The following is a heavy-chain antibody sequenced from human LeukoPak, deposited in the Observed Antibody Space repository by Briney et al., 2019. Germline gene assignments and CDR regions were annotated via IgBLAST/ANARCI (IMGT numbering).Heavy chain of an antibody. Sequence: SQTLSLTCALSGDIVSSNSAAWNWIRQSPSRGLEWLGRTYYRSKWYNDYAVSVKSRITINPDTSKNQFSLQLNSVTPEDTAVYYCARAPPGGYCSGGSCYSGAFDIWGQGTMVTVSS. CDR2: TYYRSKWYN. V-gene: IGHV6-1*01. D-gene: IGHD2-15*01. J-gene: IGHJ3*02. CDR1: GDIVSSNSAA. CDR3: ARAPPGGYCSGGSCYSGAFDI.